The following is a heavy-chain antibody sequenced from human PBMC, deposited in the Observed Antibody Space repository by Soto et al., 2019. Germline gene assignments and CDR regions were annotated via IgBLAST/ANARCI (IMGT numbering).Heavy chain of an antibody. CDR3: ARTGKFYYYDTTGLPFDP. CDR1: EGTSGSLGG. Sequence: VAEGTSGSLGGRSRIHQTPGKGLEWIGEIYHLGRTNYNPSLKSRVTLSIDKSNNQFSLTLTSVTAADTAVYFCARTGKFYYYDTTGLPFDPWGPGILVTVSS. D-gene: IGHD3-22*01. J-gene: IGHJ5*02. CDR2: IYHLGRT. V-gene: IGHV4-4*01.